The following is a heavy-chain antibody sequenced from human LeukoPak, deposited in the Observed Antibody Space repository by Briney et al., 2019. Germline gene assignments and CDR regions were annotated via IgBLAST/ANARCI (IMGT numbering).Heavy chain of an antibody. CDR1: GFTFSSYS. Sequence: SGGSLRLSCAVSGFTFSSYSMSWVRQAPGKGLEWVSSISSSSSYIYYADSVKGRFTISRDNAKNSLYLQMNSLRAEDTAVYSCARAGSSSWYYFDYWGQGTLVTVSS. CDR3: ARAGSSSWYYFDY. J-gene: IGHJ4*02. CDR2: ISSSSSYI. D-gene: IGHD6-13*01. V-gene: IGHV3-21*01.